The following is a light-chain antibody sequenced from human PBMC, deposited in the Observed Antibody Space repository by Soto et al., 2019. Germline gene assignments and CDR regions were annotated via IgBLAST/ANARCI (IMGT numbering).Light chain of an antibody. V-gene: IGLV2-11*01. CDR1: SSDVGGYNY. J-gene: IGLJ1*01. CDR3: CSYACSYTFD. Sequence: QSALTQPRSVSGSPGQSVTISCTGTSSDVGGYNYVSWYQQHPGKAPKLMIYDVSKRPSGVPDRFSGSKSGNTASLTISGLQAEDEADYYCCSYACSYTFDFGTGTKLTVL. CDR2: DVS.